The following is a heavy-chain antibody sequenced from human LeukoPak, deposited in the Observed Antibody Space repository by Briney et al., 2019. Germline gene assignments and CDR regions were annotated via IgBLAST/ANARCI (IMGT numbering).Heavy chain of an antibody. V-gene: IGHV3-64D*09. Sequence: PGGSLRLSCSASGLTFSTYAMHWVRQAPGKGLEYVLLISSNGGTTYSADSVKGRFTISRDNSKNTLYLQMSSLRTEDTAVYYCVIPPHYYDSTGDDYWGQGTLVTVSS. CDR1: GLTFSTYA. CDR3: VIPPHYYDSTGDDY. D-gene: IGHD3-22*01. CDR2: ISSNGGTT. J-gene: IGHJ4*02.